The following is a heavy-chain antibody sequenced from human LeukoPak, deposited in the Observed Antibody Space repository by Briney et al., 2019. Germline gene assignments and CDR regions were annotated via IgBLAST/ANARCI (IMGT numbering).Heavy chain of an antibody. CDR2: IYYSGNT. Sequence: SETLSLTCAVYGGSFSDYYWSWIRQPPGKGLEWIGSIYYSGNTYYNPSLKSRVTISVDTSKNQFSLKLSSVTAADTAVYYCARVSPNTVTTLQYFDYWGQGTLVTVSS. D-gene: IGHD4-17*01. CDR1: GGSFSDYY. V-gene: IGHV4-34*01. J-gene: IGHJ4*02. CDR3: ARVSPNTVTTLQYFDY.